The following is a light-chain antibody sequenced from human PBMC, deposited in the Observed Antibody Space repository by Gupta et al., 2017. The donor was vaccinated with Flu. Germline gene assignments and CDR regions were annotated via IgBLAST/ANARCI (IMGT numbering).Light chain of an antibody. CDR2: DAS. J-gene: IGKJ4*01. Sequence: PATLSLSPGERATLSCRASQSVSTSLSWFQQKPGQAPRLLIYDASKRATGIPARFSGSGSGTDFTLTISSLEPEDFAVYYCHQRLNWPLTFGGGTKVEIK. V-gene: IGKV3-11*01. CDR1: QSVSTS. CDR3: HQRLNWPLT.